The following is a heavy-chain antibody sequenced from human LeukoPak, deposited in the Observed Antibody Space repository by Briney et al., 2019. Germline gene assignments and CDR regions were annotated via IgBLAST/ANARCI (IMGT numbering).Heavy chain of an antibody. CDR2: MNPNSGAT. D-gene: IGHD4-17*01. V-gene: IGHV1-8*01. CDR1: GYTFTSYD. J-gene: IGHJ5*02. Sequence: ASVKVSCKASGYTFTSYDFNWLRQATGQGPEWMGWMNPNSGATGHAQKFQGRVTMTRSASINTAYMELTNLRSEDTAVYYCARDDGVLRFDPWGQGTLVTVSS. CDR3: ARDDGVLRFDP.